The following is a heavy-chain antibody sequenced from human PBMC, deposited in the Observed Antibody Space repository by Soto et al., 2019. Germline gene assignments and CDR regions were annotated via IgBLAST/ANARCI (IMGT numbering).Heavy chain of an antibody. V-gene: IGHV4-31*03. CDR3: ARGGRRSPVMDV. CDR2: IYYSGST. CDR1: GGSISSGGYY. Sequence: QVQLQESGPGLVKPSQTLSLTCTVSGGSISSGGYYWSWIRQHPGKGLEWIGYIYYSGSTYYNPSLRSRVTISVDTSKNQFSLKLSSVTAADTAVYSCARGGRRSPVMDVWGQGTTVTVSS. J-gene: IGHJ6*02.